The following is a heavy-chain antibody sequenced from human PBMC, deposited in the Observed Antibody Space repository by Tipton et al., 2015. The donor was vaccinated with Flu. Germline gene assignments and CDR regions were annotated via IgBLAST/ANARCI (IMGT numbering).Heavy chain of an antibody. J-gene: IGHJ4*02. V-gene: IGHV4-61*02. Sequence: TLSLTCTVSGDSISRGSYYYNWIRQPAGEGLEWIGRIYTNANTDYKASLKSRVTISIDTSKNQFSLNLSSVTAADTAVYFCARTTTDWSSFDYWGQGTLVTVSS. CDR2: IYTNANT. CDR3: ARTTTDWSSFDY. D-gene: IGHD2-2*01. CDR1: GDSISRGSYY.